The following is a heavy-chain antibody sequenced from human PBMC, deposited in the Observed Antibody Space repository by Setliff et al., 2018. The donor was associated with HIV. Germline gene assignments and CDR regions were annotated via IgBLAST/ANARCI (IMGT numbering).Heavy chain of an antibody. Sequence: PGGSLRLSCAASGISFSIYVMNWVRQAPGKGLEWVSTIRHSNPYEYYADSVKGRFTISRDNAKKSLYLQMNSLSAEDTAVYYCARGGDSSASDHWGQGTLVTVSS. CDR1: GISFSIYV. V-gene: IGHV3-21*01. CDR2: IRHSNPYE. CDR3: ARGGDSSASDH. D-gene: IGHD6-19*01. J-gene: IGHJ4*02.